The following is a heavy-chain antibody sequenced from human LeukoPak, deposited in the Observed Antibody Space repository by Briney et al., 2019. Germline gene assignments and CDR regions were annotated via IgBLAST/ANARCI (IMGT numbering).Heavy chain of an antibody. V-gene: IGHV4-34*01. CDR2: INHSGST. J-gene: IGHJ5*02. Sequence: SETLSLTCAVYGGSFSGYYWSWIRQPPRKGLEWIGEINHSGSTNYNPSLKSRVTISVDTSKNQFSLKLSSVTAADTAVYYCARGIAARYHWFDPWGQGTLVTVSS. CDR3: ARGIAARYHWFDP. CDR1: GGSFSGYY. D-gene: IGHD6-6*01.